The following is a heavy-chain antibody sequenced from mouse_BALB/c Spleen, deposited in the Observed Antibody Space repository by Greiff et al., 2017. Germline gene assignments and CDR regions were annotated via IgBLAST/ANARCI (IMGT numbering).Heavy chain of an antibody. CDR3: ARDPDSYGGYYYAMDY. CDR1: GFTFSSYA. J-gene: IGHJ4*01. D-gene: IGHD1-2*01. Sequence: EVKLEESGGGLVKPGGSLKLSCAASGFTFSSYAMSWVRQSPEKRLEWVAEISSGGSYTYYPDTVTGRFTISRDNAKNTLYLEMSSLRSEDTAMYYCARDPDSYGGYYYAMDYWGQGTSVTVSS. V-gene: IGHV5-9-4*01. CDR2: ISSGGSYT.